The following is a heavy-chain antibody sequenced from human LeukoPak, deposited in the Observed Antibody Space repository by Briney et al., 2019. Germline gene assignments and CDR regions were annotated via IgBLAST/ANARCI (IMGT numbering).Heavy chain of an antibody. CDR2: MYYSGST. Sequence: SETLSLTCTVSGGSITSGNNYWNWIRQPPGKGLEWIGSMYYSGSTYYNPSLKSRVTISEDTSKNQFSLKLSSVTAADTAVYYCATHLGYCSGGTCYFDYWGQGTLVTVSS. J-gene: IGHJ4*02. CDR3: ATHLGYCSGGTCYFDY. CDR1: GGSITSGNNY. D-gene: IGHD2-15*01. V-gene: IGHV4-39*01.